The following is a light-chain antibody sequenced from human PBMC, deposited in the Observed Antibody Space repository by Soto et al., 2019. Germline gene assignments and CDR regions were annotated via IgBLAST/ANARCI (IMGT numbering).Light chain of an antibody. CDR3: SSYTSSSTLWV. J-gene: IGLJ3*02. Sequence: QSVLTQPASVSGSPGQSITISCTGTSSDVGAYNYVSWYQQHPGKAPKLMIYEVSNRPSGVSNRFSGSKSGNTASLTISGLQAEDEADYYCSSYTSSSTLWVFGGGTKVTVL. CDR2: EVS. V-gene: IGLV2-14*01. CDR1: SSDVGAYNY.